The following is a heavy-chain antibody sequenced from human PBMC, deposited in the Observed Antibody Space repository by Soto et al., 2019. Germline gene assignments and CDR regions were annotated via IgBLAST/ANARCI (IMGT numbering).Heavy chain of an antibody. J-gene: IGHJ4*02. CDR3: ARDYYYGSCDY. CDR1: GFTFSSYW. V-gene: IGHV3-7*05. Sequence: EVQLVESGGGLVQPGGSLRLSCAASGFTFSSYWMSWVRQAPGKGPEWVATIKQDGSDKKHVDSVKGRFTISRDNAKNSLDLQMDSRRAEDTAVYYCARDYYYGSCDYWGQGTLVTVSS. D-gene: IGHD3-10*01. CDR2: IKQDGSDK.